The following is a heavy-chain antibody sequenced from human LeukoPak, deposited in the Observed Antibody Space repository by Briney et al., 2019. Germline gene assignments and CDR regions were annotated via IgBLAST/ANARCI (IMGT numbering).Heavy chain of an antibody. CDR2: ISSSSSYI. Sequence: GGSLRLSCAASGFTFSSYSMTWVRQAPGKGLEWVSSISSSSSYIYYADSVKGRFTIPRDNAKNSLYLQMNSLRAEDTAVYYCARDWGYYYYYGMDVWGQGTTVTVSS. J-gene: IGHJ6*02. D-gene: IGHD3-16*01. CDR1: GFTFSSYS. CDR3: ARDWGYYYYYGMDV. V-gene: IGHV3-21*01.